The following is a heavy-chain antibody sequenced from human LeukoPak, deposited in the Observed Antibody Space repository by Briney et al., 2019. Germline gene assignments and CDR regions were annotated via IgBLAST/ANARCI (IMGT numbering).Heavy chain of an antibody. CDR1: GFTFSSYA. CDR2: INGNGDTI. Sequence: GGSLRLSCSASGFTFSSYAMQWVRQAPGKGLEYVSAINGNGDTIYYADSVKGRFTISRDDSRDTLYLQMSSLRAEDTAVYYCAKDCGSIWRAFDSWGRGTLVTVSS. CDR3: AKDCGSIWRAFDS. D-gene: IGHD2-21*01. V-gene: IGHV3-64D*06. J-gene: IGHJ4*02.